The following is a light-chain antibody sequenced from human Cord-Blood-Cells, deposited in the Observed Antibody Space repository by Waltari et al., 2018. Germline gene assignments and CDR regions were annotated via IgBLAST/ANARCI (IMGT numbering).Light chain of an antibody. CDR2: DVS. CDR1: SSHVGGHNY. Sequence: QSALTQPASVSGSPGQSITISCTGTSSHVGGHNYVSLYQQHPGKAPKLMIYDVSKRPSGVSNRFSGSKSGNTASLTISGLQAEDEADYYCSSYTSSSTFVVFGGGTKLTVL. J-gene: IGLJ2*01. V-gene: IGLV2-14*01. CDR3: SSYTSSSTFVV.